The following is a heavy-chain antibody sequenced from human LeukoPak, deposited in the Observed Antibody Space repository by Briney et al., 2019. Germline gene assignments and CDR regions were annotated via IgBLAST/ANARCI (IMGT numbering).Heavy chain of an antibody. CDR1: GGSISSGGYS. CDR3: ARGVEMALDY. D-gene: IGHD5-24*01. J-gene: IGHJ4*02. CDR2: IYQSGST. V-gene: IGHV4-30-2*01. Sequence: KSSETLSLTCAVSGGSISSGGYSWSWIRQPPGKGLEWIGYIYQSGSTYYNPSLKSRVTISVDRSKNQFSLKLSSVTAADTAVYYCARGVEMALDYWGQGTLVTVSS.